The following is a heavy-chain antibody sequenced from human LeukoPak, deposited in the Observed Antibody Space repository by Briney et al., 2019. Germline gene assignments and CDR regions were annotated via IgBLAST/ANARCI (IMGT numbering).Heavy chain of an antibody. CDR3: VRSMIIVGGTRTDDYDI. CDR1: GFTFSSYE. V-gene: IGHV3-64D*09. J-gene: IGHJ3*02. CDR2: ITSNGGST. D-gene: IGHD1-26*01. Sequence: GGSLRLSCSASGFTFSSYEMHWVRQAPGKGLEYVSVITSNGGSTYYADSVKGRFTISRDNSKNTLYLQMSSLRPDDTAVYYCVRSMIIVGGTRTDDYDIWGQGTMVTVSS.